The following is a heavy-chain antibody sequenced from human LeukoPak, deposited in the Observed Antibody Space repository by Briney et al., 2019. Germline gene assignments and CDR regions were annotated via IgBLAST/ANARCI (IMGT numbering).Heavy chain of an antibody. Sequence: RTGGSLRLSCAASGFTVSNNYMSWVRQAPGKGLEWVSLIYSGGSTYYADSVKGRFTISRDNSKNTLYLQMNSLRADDTAVYYCARAPLRWYFDLWGRGTLVTVSS. CDR2: IYSGGST. V-gene: IGHV3-66*01. J-gene: IGHJ2*01. D-gene: IGHD3-10*01. CDR1: GFTVSNNY. CDR3: ARAPLRWYFDL.